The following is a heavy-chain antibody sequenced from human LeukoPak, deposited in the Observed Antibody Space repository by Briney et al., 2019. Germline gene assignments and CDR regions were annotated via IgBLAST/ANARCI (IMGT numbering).Heavy chain of an antibody. V-gene: IGHV4-59*01. J-gene: IGHJ6*03. CDR1: GGSISSYY. CDR3: ARGPYYYGSGSYYHYYYYYYMDV. D-gene: IGHD3-10*01. CDR2: IYYSGST. Sequence: SETLSLTCTVSGGSISSYYWSWIRQPPGKGLEWIGYIYYSGSTNYNPSLKSRVTISVDTSKNQFSLKLSSVTAADTAVYYCARGPYYYGSGSYYHYYYYYYMDVWGKGTTVTISS.